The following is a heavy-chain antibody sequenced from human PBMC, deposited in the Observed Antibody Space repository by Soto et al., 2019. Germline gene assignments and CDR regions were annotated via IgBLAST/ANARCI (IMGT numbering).Heavy chain of an antibody. CDR1: GFTFSSYS. V-gene: IGHV3-21*01. D-gene: IGHD2-8*01. Sequence: PGGSLRLSCAASGFTFSSYSMNWVRQAPGKGLEWVSSISSSSSYIYYADSVEGRFTISRDNAKNSLYLQMNSLRAEDTAVYYCARDDEMDIVLMVYAIDYWGQGTLVTVSS. CDR3: ARDDEMDIVLMVYAIDY. J-gene: IGHJ4*02. CDR2: ISSSSSYI.